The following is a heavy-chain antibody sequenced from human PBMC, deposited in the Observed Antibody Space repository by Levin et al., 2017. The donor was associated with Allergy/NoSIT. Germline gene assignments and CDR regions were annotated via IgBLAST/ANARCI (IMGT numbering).Heavy chain of an antibody. CDR1: GYTFPTYW. J-gene: IGHJ1*01. Sequence: GESLKISCKGFGYTFPTYWIAWVRQMPGKGLEWMGSILPHDSDVKYIPSFQGQVTFSADKSTSTAYLQWSSLKASDSAIYFCARPPTALYPQEHFHLWGQGTLVTVSS. CDR2: ILPHDSDV. CDR3: ARPPTALYPQEHFHL. V-gene: IGHV5-51*01. D-gene: IGHD1/OR15-1a*01.